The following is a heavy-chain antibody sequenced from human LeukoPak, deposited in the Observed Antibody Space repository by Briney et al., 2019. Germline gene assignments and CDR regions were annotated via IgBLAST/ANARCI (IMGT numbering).Heavy chain of an antibody. CDR1: GDSISSYY. D-gene: IGHD5-24*01. CDR3: ARHVTISGPYDASDI. Sequence: SETLSLTCTVSGDSISSYYWSWIRQPPGKGLEWIGYIYYSGGTDYNPSLKGRVTISVDTSKNQFSLKLRSVTAADTAVYYRARHVTISGPYDASDIWGQGTMVTVSP. J-gene: IGHJ3*02. CDR2: IYYSGGT. V-gene: IGHV4-59*08.